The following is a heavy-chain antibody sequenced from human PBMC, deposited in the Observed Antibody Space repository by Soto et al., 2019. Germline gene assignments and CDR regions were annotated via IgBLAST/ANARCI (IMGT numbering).Heavy chain of an antibody. V-gene: IGHV3-23*01. Sequence: EVQLLESGGGLVQPGGSLRLSCAASGFTFSSYAMSWVRQAPGKGLEWVSAISGSGGSTYYADSVKGRFTIPRDNSKNTLYLQMNSLRAEDTAVYYCATPGGGWYRRYFDLWGRGTLVTVSS. CDR2: ISGSGGST. D-gene: IGHD6-19*01. J-gene: IGHJ2*01. CDR3: ATPGGGWYRRYFDL. CDR1: GFTFSSYA.